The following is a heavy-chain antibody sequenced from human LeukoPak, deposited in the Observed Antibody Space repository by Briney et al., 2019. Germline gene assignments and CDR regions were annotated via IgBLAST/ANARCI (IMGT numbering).Heavy chain of an antibody. J-gene: IGHJ6*03. CDR2: INPNSGGT. CDR1: GYTFTSYG. Sequence: ASVKVSCKASGYTFTSYGISWVRQAPGQGLEWMGWINPNSGGTNYAQKFQGRVTMTRDTSISTAYMELSSLRSEDTAVYYCARSTIAARDYYYYMDVWGKGTTVTVSS. V-gene: IGHV1-2*02. CDR3: ARSTIAARDYYYYMDV. D-gene: IGHD6-6*01.